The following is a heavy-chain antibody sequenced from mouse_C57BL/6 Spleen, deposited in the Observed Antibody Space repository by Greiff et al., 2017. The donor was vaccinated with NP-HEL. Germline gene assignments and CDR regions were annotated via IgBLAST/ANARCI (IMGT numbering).Heavy chain of an antibody. CDR2: IDPEDGET. Sequence: VQLQQSGAELVKPGASVKLSCTASGFNIKAYSMHWVKQRTEQGLEWIGRIDPEDGETKNAPKFQGKATITADTSSNTAYLQLSSLTSEDTAVYYCASHYGSSTWFAYWGQGTLVTVSA. V-gene: IGHV14-2*01. CDR3: ASHYGSSTWFAY. D-gene: IGHD1-1*01. J-gene: IGHJ3*01. CDR1: GFNIKAYS.